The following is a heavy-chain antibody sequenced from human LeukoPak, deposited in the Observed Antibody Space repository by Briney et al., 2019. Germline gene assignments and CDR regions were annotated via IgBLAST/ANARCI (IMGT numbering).Heavy chain of an antibody. Sequence: GASVKVSRKASGYTFTSYDINWVRQATGQGLEWMGWMNPNSGITGYAQKFQGRVTMTRDTSISTAYMELSRLRSDDTAVYYCARNWGFDIWGQGTMVTVSS. D-gene: IGHD7-27*01. CDR2: MNPNSGIT. CDR3: ARNWGFDI. CDR1: GYTFTSYD. V-gene: IGHV1-8*01. J-gene: IGHJ3*02.